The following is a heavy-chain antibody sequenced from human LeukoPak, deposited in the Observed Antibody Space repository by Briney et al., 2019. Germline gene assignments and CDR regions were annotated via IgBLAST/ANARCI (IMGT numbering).Heavy chain of an antibody. J-gene: IGHJ4*02. V-gene: IGHV4-61*08. CDR3: ARSPNDYTIGYYTY. CDR2: IYYSGST. D-gene: IGHD1-26*01. Sequence: PSETLSLTCTVSGGSISSGDYYWSWIRQPPGTGLEWIGYIYYSGSTNYNPSLKSRVTISVDTSKNQFSLKLSSVTAADTAVYYCARSPNDYTIGYYTYWGQGFLVTVSS. CDR1: GGSISSGDYY.